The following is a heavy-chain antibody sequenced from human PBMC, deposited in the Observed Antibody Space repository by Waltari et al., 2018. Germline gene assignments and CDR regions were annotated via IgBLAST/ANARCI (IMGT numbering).Heavy chain of an antibody. CDR1: GFTFSIYW. D-gene: IGHD1-1*01. V-gene: IGHV3-74*01. CDR3: ARGTVSTTYYGMDV. Sequence: EVQLVESGGKLVQPGGSLRLSCAGSGFTFSIYWMHWVRQAPGKGLVWVSHINNDGSRTTYADSVRGRFTISRDNARNTLYLQMNSLRVEDTAVYYCARGTVSTTYYGMDVWGQGP. CDR2: INNDGSRT. J-gene: IGHJ6*02.